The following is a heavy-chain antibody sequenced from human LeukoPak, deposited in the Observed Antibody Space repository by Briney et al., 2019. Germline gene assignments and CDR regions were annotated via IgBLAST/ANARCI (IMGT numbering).Heavy chain of an antibody. CDR2: ISTGGGST. CDR3: AKDLSYYNSGWYGYFDY. J-gene: IGHJ4*02. CDR1: GFTFTSYG. D-gene: IGHD6-19*01. Sequence: GGSLRLSCAASGFTFTSYGMSWVRQAPGKGLEWVSVISTGGGSTYYADSVKGRFTISRDNSKNTLYLQMNSLRAEDTAVYYCAKDLSYYNSGWYGYFDYWGQGTLVTVSS. V-gene: IGHV3-23*01.